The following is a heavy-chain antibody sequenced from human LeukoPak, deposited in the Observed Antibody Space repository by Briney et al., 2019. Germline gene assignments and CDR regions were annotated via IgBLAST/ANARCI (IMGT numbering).Heavy chain of an antibody. J-gene: IGHJ4*02. CDR2: IGTSGSPI. V-gene: IGHV3-11*01. D-gene: IGHD6-19*01. CDR3: ARRYCTYSSCYSEY. Sequence: GGSLRLSCAASGFIFSDYYMTWLRQAPGKGLEWIAYIGTSGSPIYYADSAKGRFTISRDNAKNSLYLQMNSLRAEDTAVYYCARRYCTYSSCYSEYWGQRTLLTVSS. CDR1: GFIFSDYY.